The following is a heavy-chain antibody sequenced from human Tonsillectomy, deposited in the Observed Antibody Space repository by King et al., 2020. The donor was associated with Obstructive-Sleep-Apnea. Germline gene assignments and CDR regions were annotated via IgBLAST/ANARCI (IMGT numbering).Heavy chain of an antibody. V-gene: IGHV4-61*08. CDR3: AWEGGWGCSVGTCYEEYNWFDP. J-gene: IGHJ5*02. Sequence: VQLQESGPGLVKPSETLSLTCTVSGDSVNSDDYFWRWIRQPPGQGLEWIGRISYSGSTDYNPSLKSRVTISVDTSKNLFSLKLSSVTAADTAVNHCAWEGGWGCSVGTCYEEYNWFDPWGQGALVTVSS. CDR2: ISYSGST. D-gene: IGHD2-15*01. CDR1: GDSVNSDDYF.